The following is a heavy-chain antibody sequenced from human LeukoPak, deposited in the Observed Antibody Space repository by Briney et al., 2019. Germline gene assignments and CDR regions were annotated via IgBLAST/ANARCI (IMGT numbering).Heavy chain of an antibody. V-gene: IGHV1-69*04. Sequence: GASVKVSCKASGGTFSSYAISWVRQAPGQSLEWMGRIIPILGIANYAQKFQGRVTITADKSTSTAYMELSSLRSEDTAVYYCARLVAAAGTEYYYYGMDVWGQGTTVTVSS. CDR1: GGTFSSYA. CDR3: ARLVAAAGTEYYYYGMDV. J-gene: IGHJ6*02. CDR2: IIPILGIA. D-gene: IGHD6-13*01.